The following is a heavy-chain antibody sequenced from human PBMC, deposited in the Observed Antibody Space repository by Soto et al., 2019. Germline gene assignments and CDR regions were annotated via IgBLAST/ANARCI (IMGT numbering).Heavy chain of an antibody. V-gene: IGHV3-23*01. CDR2: LSNTGRRT. Sequence: GGSLRLSCVVSVFPFGANAMSWFRQAPGKGLEWVSGLSNTGRRTSYADSVKGRFNISRDNSENTVYLQMNSLRVEDTAVYYCATEMGATQGPFDNWGQGTLVTVSS. CDR3: ATEMGATQGPFDN. D-gene: IGHD1-26*01. CDR1: VFPFGANA. J-gene: IGHJ4*02.